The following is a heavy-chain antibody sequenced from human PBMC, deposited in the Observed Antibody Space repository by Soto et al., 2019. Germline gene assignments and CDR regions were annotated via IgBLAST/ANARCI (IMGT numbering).Heavy chain of an antibody. D-gene: IGHD3-22*01. V-gene: IGHV4-59*01. CDR1: AGSITTSY. CDR2: ISYRGST. CDR3: ASSGIVGRAVNTWFDP. J-gene: IGHJ5*02. Sequence: SETLALTCTVTAGSITTSYWSWIRQPLGKALEWIGYISYRGSTNYNPSLKSRLTISIDTSKSQISLNLTSMTTADTAVYYCASSGIVGRAVNTWFDPWGQGTLVTVSS.